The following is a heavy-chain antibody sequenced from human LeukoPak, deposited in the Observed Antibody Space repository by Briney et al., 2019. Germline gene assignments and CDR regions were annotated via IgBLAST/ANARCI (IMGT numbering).Heavy chain of an antibody. Sequence: PGGSLRLSCAASGFTFSSYDMNWVRQAPGKGLEWVSYISTGSGTIYYAASVKGRFTISRDNAKNSLYLQMNSLRAEDTAVYYCARRSSTWYSAFDIWGQGTMVTVSS. CDR3: ARRSSTWYSAFDI. CDR2: ISTGSGTI. CDR1: GFTFSSYD. V-gene: IGHV3-48*04. J-gene: IGHJ3*02. D-gene: IGHD6-13*01.